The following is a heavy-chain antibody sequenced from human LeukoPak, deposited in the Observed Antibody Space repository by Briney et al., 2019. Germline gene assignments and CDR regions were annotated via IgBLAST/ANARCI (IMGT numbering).Heavy chain of an antibody. CDR3: ARGRRGSNTGITASGWGFHFDY. V-gene: IGHV3-9*01. CDR2: IGWNIGST. Sequence: GGSLRLSCAGSGFTFDDYAIHWVRQAPGKGLEWVSGIGWNIGSTRYADSVKGRFTISRDNAKNSLYLQMNSLRAEDTALYYCARGRRGSNTGITASGWGFHFDYWGQGTLVTVSS. J-gene: IGHJ4*02. D-gene: IGHD6-13*01. CDR1: GFTFDDYA.